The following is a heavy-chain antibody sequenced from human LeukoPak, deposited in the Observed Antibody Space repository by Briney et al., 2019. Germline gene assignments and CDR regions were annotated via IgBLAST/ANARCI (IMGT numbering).Heavy chain of an antibody. CDR2: IRNDGSNK. D-gene: IGHD5-18*01. Sequence: QTGGSLRLSCAASAFTFSNYGMHWVRQAPGKGLEWVALIRNDGSNKYYADSVKGRFTISRDNSKNTLYLQMNSLRAEDTAVYYCARDRTAMAAANWFDPWGQGTLVTVSS. J-gene: IGHJ5*02. CDR3: ARDRTAMAAANWFDP. V-gene: IGHV3-30*02. CDR1: AFTFSNYG.